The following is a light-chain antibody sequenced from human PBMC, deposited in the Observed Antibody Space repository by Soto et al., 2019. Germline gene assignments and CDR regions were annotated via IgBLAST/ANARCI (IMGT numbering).Light chain of an antibody. Sequence: DIQMTQSASTLSASLGDRVTITCKASQSISSWLAWYQQKKGKAPKILIYDASSLESGVPSRFSGSGYGTEFTLTISSLQPDDFATYYCQQYNSYSEAFGQGTKVDIK. CDR2: DAS. CDR1: QSISSW. V-gene: IGKV1-5*01. J-gene: IGKJ1*01. CDR3: QQYNSYSEA.